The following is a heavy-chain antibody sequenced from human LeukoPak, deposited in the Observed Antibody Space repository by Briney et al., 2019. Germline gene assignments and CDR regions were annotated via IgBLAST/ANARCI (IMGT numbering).Heavy chain of an antibody. CDR1: GHTFTSYG. D-gene: IGHD6-19*01. J-gene: IGHJ5*02. CDR3: ARDARYSSGWYRDWFDP. V-gene: IGHV1-18*01. CDR2: ISAYNGNT. Sequence: ASVKVSCKASGHTFTSYGISWVRQAPGQGPEWMGWISAYNGNTNYAQKLQGRVTMTTDTSTSTAYMELRSLRSDDTAVYYCARDARYSSGWYRDWFDPWGQGTLVTVSS.